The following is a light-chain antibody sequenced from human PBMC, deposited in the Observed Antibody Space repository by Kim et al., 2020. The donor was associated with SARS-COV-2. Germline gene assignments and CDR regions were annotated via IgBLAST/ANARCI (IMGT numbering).Light chain of an antibody. Sequence: VAMGKQASIPCGGDNIGSKNVHWYQQKPGQAPGLGVYRDSNRPSGIPERFSGSNSGNTATLTISRAQAGDEADYYCQVWDSSTRVFGGGTQLTVL. V-gene: IGLV3-9*01. CDR3: QVWDSSTRV. CDR1: NIGSKN. CDR2: RDS. J-gene: IGLJ3*02.